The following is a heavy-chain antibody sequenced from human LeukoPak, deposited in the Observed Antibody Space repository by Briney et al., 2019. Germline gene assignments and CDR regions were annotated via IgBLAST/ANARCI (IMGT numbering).Heavy chain of an antibody. CDR3: ARHSPYYYGLDV. Sequence: SETLSLTCTVSGGSISSSSYYWGWIRQPPGKGLEWIGTMYYSGSTYYNPSLKSRVTKSVDTSKNQFSLKLSSVTAADTAVYYCARHSPYYYGLDVWGQGTTVTVSS. V-gene: IGHV4-39*01. CDR1: GGSISSSSYY. CDR2: MYYSGST. J-gene: IGHJ6*02.